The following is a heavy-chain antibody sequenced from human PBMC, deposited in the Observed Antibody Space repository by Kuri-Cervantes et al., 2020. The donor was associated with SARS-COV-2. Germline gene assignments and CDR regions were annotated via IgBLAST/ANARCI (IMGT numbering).Heavy chain of an antibody. Sequence: GSLRLSCAVYGGSFSGYYWSWIRQPPGKGLEWIGEINHSGSTNYNPSLKSRVTISVDTSKNQFSLKLSSATAADTAVYYCARAQWSSGYSNIDYWGQGTLVTVSS. CDR1: GGSFSGYY. V-gene: IGHV4-34*01. J-gene: IGHJ4*02. D-gene: IGHD3-22*01. CDR2: INHSGST. CDR3: ARAQWSSGYSNIDY.